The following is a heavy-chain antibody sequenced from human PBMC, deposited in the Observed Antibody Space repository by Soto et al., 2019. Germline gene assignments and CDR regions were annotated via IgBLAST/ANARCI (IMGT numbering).Heavy chain of an antibody. Sequence: GRSLRLYCAASGFPLSSLSMGLVRQASGKGLECVSDISASGSRSTYADFVRGRFTVSRDKSNNTLFLQINSLTVEDTAVYYCAKTRLVMTSSSFDSWGQGTLVNVSS. CDR1: GFPLSSLS. J-gene: IGHJ4*02. V-gene: IGHV3-23*01. CDR3: AKTRLVMTSSSFDS. D-gene: IGHD2-21*02. CDR2: ISASGSRS.